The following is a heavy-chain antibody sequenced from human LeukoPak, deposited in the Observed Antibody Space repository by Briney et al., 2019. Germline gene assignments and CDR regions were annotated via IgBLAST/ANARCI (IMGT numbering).Heavy chain of an antibody. CDR1: GYTFTSSY. D-gene: IGHD2-8*01. V-gene: IGHV1-46*01. J-gene: IGHJ3*02. CDR2: INPGGGTT. Sequence: ASVKVSCKASGYTFTSSYMHWVRQAPGQGLEWVGIINPGGGTTIYAQNFQGRVTMTRDTSTSTVYMELSSLRSEDTVVYYCARQRGGQYEDAFDIWGQGTMVTVSS. CDR3: ARQRGGQYEDAFDI.